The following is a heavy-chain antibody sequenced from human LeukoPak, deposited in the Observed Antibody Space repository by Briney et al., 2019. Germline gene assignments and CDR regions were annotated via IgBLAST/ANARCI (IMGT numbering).Heavy chain of an antibody. V-gene: IGHV4-4*07. CDR1: GASISFYY. Sequence: SETLSLTCTVSGASISFYYCSWIRQPAGEGLEGIGCIYTSGSSNYNPSLKSRVTMSVDKSKNQFYLKLSSVTAADTAVYYCARQPSYGDYARFWFDPWGHGTLVTVSS. D-gene: IGHD4-17*01. CDR3: ARQPSYGDYARFWFDP. J-gene: IGHJ5*02. CDR2: IYTSGSS.